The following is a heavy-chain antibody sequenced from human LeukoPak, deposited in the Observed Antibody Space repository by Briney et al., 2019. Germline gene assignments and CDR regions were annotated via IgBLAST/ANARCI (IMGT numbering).Heavy chain of an antibody. D-gene: IGHD3-16*02. CDR1: GGSFSGYY. CDR3: ARVEVIGSTRYFDY. J-gene: IGHJ4*02. V-gene: IGHV4-34*01. CDR2: INHSGST. Sequence: SETLSLTCAVYGGSFSGYYWSWIRQPPGKGLEWIGEINHSGSTNYNPSLKSRVTISVDTSKNQFSLKLSSVTAADTAVYYCARVEVIGSTRYFDYWGQGAMVSVSS.